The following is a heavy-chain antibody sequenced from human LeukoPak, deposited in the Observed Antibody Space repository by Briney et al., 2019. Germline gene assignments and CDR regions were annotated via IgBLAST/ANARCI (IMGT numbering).Heavy chain of an antibody. V-gene: IGHV1-2*02. Sequence: ASVKVSCKASGYSFTGYYMHWVRQAPGQGLEWMGWINPNSGGTSYAQKFQGRVTMTTDTSISTAYMELSGLRSDDTAGYYCARDLIAAAGTLDYWGQGTLVTVSS. J-gene: IGHJ4*02. D-gene: IGHD6-13*01. CDR1: GYSFTGYY. CDR2: INPNSGGT. CDR3: ARDLIAAAGTLDY.